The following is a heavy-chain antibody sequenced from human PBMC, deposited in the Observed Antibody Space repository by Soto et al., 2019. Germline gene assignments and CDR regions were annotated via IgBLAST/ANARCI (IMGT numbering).Heavy chain of an antibody. CDR1: GFTFSDYY. J-gene: IGHJ6*03. CDR2: ISSSGSTI. V-gene: IGHV3-11*01. CDR3: ARDSDLWSGYYTYYMDV. D-gene: IGHD3-3*01. Sequence: GGSLRLSWAASGFTFSDYYMSWIRQAPGKGLEWGSYISSSGSTIYYADPVKGRFTISRDNAKNSLYLQMNSLRAEDTAVYYCARDSDLWSGYYTYYMDVWGKGTTVTVSS.